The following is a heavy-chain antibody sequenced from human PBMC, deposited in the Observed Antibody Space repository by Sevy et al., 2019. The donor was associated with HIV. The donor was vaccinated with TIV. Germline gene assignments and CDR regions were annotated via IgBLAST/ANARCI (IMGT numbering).Heavy chain of an antibody. CDR2: VNTRTGDT. J-gene: IGHJ4*02. Sequence: ASVKVSCKASGYTFNNYIMYWVRQAPGQSLVCVGWVNTRTGDTKYSQKFQGRVSISSDTSASTTYMEFNTLRSEDTAVYYCARDFCSGGSCYSAFVYWGQGTLVTVSS. CDR1: GYTFNNYI. D-gene: IGHD2-15*01. V-gene: IGHV1-3*04. CDR3: ARDFCSGGSCYSAFVY.